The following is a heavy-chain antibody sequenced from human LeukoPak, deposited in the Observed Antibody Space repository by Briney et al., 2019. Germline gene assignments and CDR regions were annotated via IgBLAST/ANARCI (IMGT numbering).Heavy chain of an antibody. V-gene: IGHV4-31*03. Sequence: SETLSLTCTVSGGSISSGGYYWSWIRQHPGKGLEWIGHIYYSGSTYYNPSLKSRVTISVDMSKNQFSLKLSSVTAADTAVYYCARDSKQYSSSSTGFDYWGQGTLVTVSS. CDR2: IYYSGST. D-gene: IGHD6-6*01. J-gene: IGHJ4*02. CDR1: GGSISSGGYY. CDR3: ARDSKQYSSSSTGFDY.